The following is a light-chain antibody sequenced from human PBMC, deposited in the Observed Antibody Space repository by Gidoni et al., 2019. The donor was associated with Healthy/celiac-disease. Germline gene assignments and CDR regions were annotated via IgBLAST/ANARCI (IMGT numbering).Light chain of an antibody. Sequence: SYVLTQPPSGSVAPGQTARITCGGNNIGSKSVHWYQQKQGQAPVLVVYDDSDRPSGIPERFSGSNSGNTATLTISRVEAGDEADYYCQVWDSSSDSWVFGGGTKLTVL. J-gene: IGLJ3*02. V-gene: IGLV3-21*02. CDR3: QVWDSSSDSWV. CDR2: DDS. CDR1: NIGSKS.